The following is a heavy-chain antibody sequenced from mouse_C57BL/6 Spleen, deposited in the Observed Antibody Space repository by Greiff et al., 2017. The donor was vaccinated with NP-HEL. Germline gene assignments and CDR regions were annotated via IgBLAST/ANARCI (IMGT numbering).Heavy chain of an antibody. V-gene: IGHV5-16*01. Sequence: EVKLMESEGGLVQPGSSMKLSCTASGFTFSDYYMAWVRQVPEKGLEWVANINYDGSSTYYLDSLKSRFIISRDNAKNILYLQMSSLKSEDTATYYCARAGSRGGLDFDYWGQGTTLTVSS. CDR2: INYDGSST. D-gene: IGHD1-1*01. CDR3: ARAGSRGGLDFDY. J-gene: IGHJ2*01. CDR1: GFTFSDYY.